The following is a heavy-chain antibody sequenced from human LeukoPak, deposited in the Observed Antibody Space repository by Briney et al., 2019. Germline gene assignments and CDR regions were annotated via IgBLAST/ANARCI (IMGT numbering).Heavy chain of an antibody. V-gene: IGHV4-4*02. Sequence: KPSETLSLTCAVSGGSISSSNWWSWVRQPPVKGLEWIGEIYHSGSTNYNPSLKSRVTISVDKSKNQFSLKLSSVTAADTAVYYCARGVRDSSGYYYFDYWGQGTLVTVSS. CDR1: GGSISSSNW. CDR2: IYHSGST. CDR3: ARGVRDSSGYYYFDY. J-gene: IGHJ4*02. D-gene: IGHD3-22*01.